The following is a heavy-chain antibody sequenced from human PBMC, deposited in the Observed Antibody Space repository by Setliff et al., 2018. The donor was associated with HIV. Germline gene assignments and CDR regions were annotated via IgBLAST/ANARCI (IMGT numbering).Heavy chain of an antibody. V-gene: IGHV4-59*11. CDR3: AKGAGFYGDYTFDH. D-gene: IGHD4-17*01. J-gene: IGHJ4*02. CDR2: IYSTGST. CDR1: GPPINIHY. Sequence: PSETLSLTCTVSGPPINIHYWSWIRQSPGKAFEWIGYIYSTGSTNYNPSLQSRVTISMVASRNQFSLKVASVTAADTAVYYCAKGAGFYGDYTFDHWGQGRQVTVS.